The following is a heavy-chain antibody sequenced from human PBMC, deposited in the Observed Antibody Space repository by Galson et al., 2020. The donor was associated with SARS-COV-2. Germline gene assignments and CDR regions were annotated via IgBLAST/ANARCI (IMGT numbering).Heavy chain of an antibody. V-gene: IGHV4-59*01. CDR3: SRGVQDQDFWRAPQPRYYYYMDV. J-gene: IGHJ6*03. Sequence: SETLSLTCTVSGGSISGYSWNWIRQPPGKGLEWIGNIFYSGSTNYNPSLKSRVTISADTSKNQFSLKLSSVTAADTAVYYCSRGVQDQDFWRAPQPRYYYYMDVWGKGTTVTVSS. D-gene: IGHD3-3*01. CDR2: IFYSGST. CDR1: GGSISGYS.